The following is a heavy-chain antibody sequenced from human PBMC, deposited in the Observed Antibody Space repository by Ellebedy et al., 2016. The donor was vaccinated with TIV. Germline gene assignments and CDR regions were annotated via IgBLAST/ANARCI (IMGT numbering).Heavy chain of an antibody. J-gene: IGHJ2*01. CDR3: ARGVWWEISNWYFDL. CDR1: GFTLSSYS. V-gene: IGHV3-48*04. CDR2: ISGRSSTI. D-gene: IGHD2-21*01. Sequence: GESLKISCAASGFTLSSYSMNWVRQAPGKGLEWVSYISGRSSTIYYADSVKGRFSISRDNAKNSLYLQMNSLRAEDMAAYYCARGVWWEISNWYFDLWGRGTLVTVSS.